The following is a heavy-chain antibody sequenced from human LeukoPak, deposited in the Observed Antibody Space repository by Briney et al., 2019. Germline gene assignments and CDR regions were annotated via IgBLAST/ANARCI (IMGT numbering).Heavy chain of an antibody. V-gene: IGHV3-53*01. CDR2: IYSGGST. CDR1: EFTFSSYA. D-gene: IGHD3-22*01. Sequence: GGSLRLSCAASEFTFSSYAMSWVRQAPGKGLEWVSVIYSGGSTYYADSVKGRFTISRDNSKNTLYLQMNSLRAEDTAVYYCAREAPYYYDSSGYYSYDAFDIWGQGTMVTVSS. J-gene: IGHJ3*02. CDR3: AREAPYYYDSSGYYSYDAFDI.